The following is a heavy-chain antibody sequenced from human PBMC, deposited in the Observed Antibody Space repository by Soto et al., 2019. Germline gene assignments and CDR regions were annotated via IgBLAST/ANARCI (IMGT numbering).Heavy chain of an antibody. V-gene: IGHV1-18*01. CDR2: ISPYTGNT. D-gene: IGHD1-26*01. J-gene: IGHJ4*02. CDR1: GYTFTSYA. Sequence: GASVKVSCKTSGYTFTSYAISWVRQAPGQGLEYMGWISPYTGNTYYVEKFQGRVTVTTDTSTGTAYMELRSLRSDDTAVYYCARRSPLDYWGQGALVTVSS. CDR3: ARRSPLDY.